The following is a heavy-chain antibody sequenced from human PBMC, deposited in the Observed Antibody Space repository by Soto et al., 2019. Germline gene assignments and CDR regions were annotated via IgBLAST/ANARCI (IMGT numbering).Heavy chain of an antibody. V-gene: IGHV4-31*03. CDR1: GGSISSGGYY. D-gene: IGHD2-2*01. J-gene: IGHJ5*02. CDR3: AGGGGSTSCYAGCWFDP. CDR2: IYYSGST. Sequence: QVQLQESGPGLVKPSQTLSLTCTVSGGSISSGGYYWSWIRQHPGKGLEWIGYIYYSGSTYYNPPLKIRVTISVDTSKNQFSLKLSSVTAADTAVYYCAGGGGSTSCYAGCWFDPWGRGTLVTVSS.